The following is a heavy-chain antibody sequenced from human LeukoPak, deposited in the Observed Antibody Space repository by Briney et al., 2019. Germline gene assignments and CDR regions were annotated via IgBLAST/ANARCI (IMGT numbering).Heavy chain of an antibody. J-gene: IGHJ4*02. D-gene: IGHD6-13*01. CDR1: GDSISNYY. Sequence: PSETLTLTCTVSGDSISNYYWSWIRQPAGKGLEWIGRIYTSGSTNHNPSLKSRVTISVDTSNNQFSLRLSSVTAADTAVYYCARHETSSSWTSSFDYWGQGTLVTVSS. V-gene: IGHV4-4*07. CDR2: IYTSGST. CDR3: ARHETSSSWTSSFDY.